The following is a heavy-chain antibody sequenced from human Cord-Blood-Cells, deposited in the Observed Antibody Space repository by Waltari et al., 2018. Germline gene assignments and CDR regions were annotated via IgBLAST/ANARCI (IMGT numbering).Heavy chain of an antibody. CDR2: IYYSGST. CDR3: ASPGADYYDSSGYLYYFDY. D-gene: IGHD3-22*01. J-gene: IGHJ4*02. CDR1: GGSISSSSYY. V-gene: IGHV4-39*01. Sequence: QLQLQESGPGLVKPSETLSLTCTVSGGSISSSSYYWGWIRQPPGKGLEGIGSIYYSGSTDYNPSLKGRVTLSVYTSKNQFSLKLSSVTAADTAVYYCASPGADYYDSSGYLYYFDYWGQGTLVTVSS.